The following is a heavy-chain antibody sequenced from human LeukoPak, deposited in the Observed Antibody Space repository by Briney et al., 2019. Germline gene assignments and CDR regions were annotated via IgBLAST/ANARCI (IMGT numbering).Heavy chain of an antibody. CDR3: ARDSSGYWTFDY. D-gene: IGHD3-22*01. CDR1: GDTVSSNSAV. Sequence: SQTFSLTCAISGDTVSSNSAVWNWIRQSPSRGLEWLGRTYYRSKWCNDYAPSVKSRITINPDTSKNQFSLQLNSVTPDDTAVYYCARDSSGYWTFDYWGQGTLVTVSS. J-gene: IGHJ4*02. V-gene: IGHV6-1*01. CDR2: TYYRSKWCN.